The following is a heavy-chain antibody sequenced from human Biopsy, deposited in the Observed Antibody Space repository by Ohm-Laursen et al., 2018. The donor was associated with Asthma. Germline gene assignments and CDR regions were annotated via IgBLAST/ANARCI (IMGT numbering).Heavy chain of an antibody. J-gene: IGHJ4*02. Sequence: GSLRLSCSAFGFTFSSSAMSWVRQAPGKGLERVSAITGGGGTTYYADSVRGRFTISRDNSKSTLFLQMDSLSAEDTAVYYCAKDFRGIAVAGDRGFDYWGQGTLVTVSS. CDR3: AKDFRGIAVAGDRGFDY. CDR2: ITGGGGTT. D-gene: IGHD6-19*01. CDR1: GFTFSSSA. V-gene: IGHV3-23*01.